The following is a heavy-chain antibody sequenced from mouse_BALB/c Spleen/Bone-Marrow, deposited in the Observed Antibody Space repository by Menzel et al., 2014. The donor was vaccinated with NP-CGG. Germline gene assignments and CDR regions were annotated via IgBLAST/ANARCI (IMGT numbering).Heavy chain of an antibody. CDR1: GYSITSGYY. J-gene: IGHJ4*01. CDR2: ISYDGSY. V-gene: IGHV3-6*02. Sequence: DVQLQESGPGLVKPSQSLSLTCSVTGYSITSGYYWNWIRQFPENKLEWMGFISYDGSYDYNPSLKNRISITRDTSKNQFFLKLNSVTTEDTATYYCARLRGFFAMDYWGQGTSVTVSS. CDR3: ARLRGFFAMDY. D-gene: IGHD1-1*01.